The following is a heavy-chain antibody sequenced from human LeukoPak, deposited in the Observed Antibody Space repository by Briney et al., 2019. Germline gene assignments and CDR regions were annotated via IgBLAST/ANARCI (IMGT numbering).Heavy chain of an antibody. Sequence: RPSETLSLTCTVSGGSISSYYWSWIRQPPGKGLEWIGYIYYSGSTNYNPSLKSRVTISVDTSKNQFSLKLSSVTAADTAVYYCARDRNFYGELLNWFDPWGQGTLVTVSS. D-gene: IGHD1-26*01. CDR3: ARDRNFYGELLNWFDP. V-gene: IGHV4-59*01. J-gene: IGHJ5*02. CDR1: GGSISSYY. CDR2: IYYSGST.